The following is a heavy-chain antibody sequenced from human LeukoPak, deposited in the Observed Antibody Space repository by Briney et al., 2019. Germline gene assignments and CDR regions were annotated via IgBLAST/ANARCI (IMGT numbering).Heavy chain of an antibody. CDR2: ISSSSSYI. CDR1: GFTFSSYS. V-gene: IGHV3-21*01. J-gene: IGHJ4*02. D-gene: IGHD6-13*01. CDR3: ARGKQQLELDY. Sequence: GGSLRLSCAASGFTFSSYSMNWVRQAPGKGLEWVSSISSSSSYIYYADSVKGRFTISRDNAKNSLYLQMNSQRAEDTAVYYCARGKQQLELDYWGQGTLVTVSS.